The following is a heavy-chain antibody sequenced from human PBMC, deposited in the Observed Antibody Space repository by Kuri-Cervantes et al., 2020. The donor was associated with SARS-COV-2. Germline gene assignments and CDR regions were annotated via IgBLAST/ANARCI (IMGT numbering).Heavy chain of an antibody. D-gene: IGHD6-6*01. Sequence: GGSLRLSCAASGFTFSNYGMHWVRQAPGKGLEWVAFIRYDGNNKYYADSVKGRFTISRDNAKNSLYLQMNSLRAEDTAVYYCARGADSSSSHYYYYYMDVWGKGTTVTVSS. CDR3: ARGADSSSSHYYYYYMDV. CDR1: GFTFSNYG. V-gene: IGHV3-30*02. CDR2: IRYDGNNK. J-gene: IGHJ6*03.